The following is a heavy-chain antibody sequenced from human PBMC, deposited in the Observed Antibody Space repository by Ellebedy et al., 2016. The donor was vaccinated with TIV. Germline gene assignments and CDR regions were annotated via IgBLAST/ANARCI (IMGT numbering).Heavy chain of an antibody. CDR2: INYSGST. D-gene: IGHD3-22*01. Sequence: MPGGSLRLSCAVYGGSFSGYYWSWIRQAPGKGLEWIGEINYSGSTYQNPSLKRRVTVSVDTSNNQFSLHLKSVTAADTAIYYCARQLYYDRTGSSPSPVYFDSWGRGALVTVSS. J-gene: IGHJ4*02. CDR1: GGSFSGYY. V-gene: IGHV4-34*01. CDR3: ARQLYYDRTGSSPSPVYFDS.